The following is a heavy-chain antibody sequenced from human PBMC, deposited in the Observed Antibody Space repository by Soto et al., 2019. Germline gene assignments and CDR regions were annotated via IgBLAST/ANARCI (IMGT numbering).Heavy chain of an antibody. CDR3: ARRRGLGEISPYLDY. CDR2: NYYSGRT. D-gene: IGHD3-16*01. CDR1: GGSISDYQ. V-gene: IGHV4-59*01. Sequence: QVQLQESGPGLVKPSETLSLTCSISGGSISDYQWNWIRQPPGKGLEWIGYNYYSGRTNYNPSLKSRLTISLDTFTRQVSLRRRSVAAADTAVYYCARRRGLGEISPYLDYWGQGALVTVSS. J-gene: IGHJ4*02.